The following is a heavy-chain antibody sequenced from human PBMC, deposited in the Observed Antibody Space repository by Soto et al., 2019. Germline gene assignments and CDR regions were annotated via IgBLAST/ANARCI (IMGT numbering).Heavy chain of an antibody. CDR1: GYTFTSYG. V-gene: IGHV1-18*01. J-gene: IGHJ4*02. CDR2: ISAYNGNT. D-gene: IGHD2-2*01. CDR3: ARGPYCSSTSCLIPFDY. Sequence: QVQLVQSGAEVKKPGASVKVSCKASGYTFTSYGISWVRQAPGQGLEWMGWISAYNGNTNYAQKLQGRVTMTKDTSKSKAYLELRSLRSDDTAVYYCARGPYCSSTSCLIPFDYWGQGTLVTVSS.